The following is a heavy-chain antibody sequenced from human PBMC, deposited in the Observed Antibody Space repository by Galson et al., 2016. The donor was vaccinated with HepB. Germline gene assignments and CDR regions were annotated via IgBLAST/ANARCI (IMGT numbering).Heavy chain of an antibody. CDR2: ISWNSGSI. D-gene: IGHD1-26*01. J-gene: IGHJ1*01. CDR1: GFIFKDYA. Sequence: SLRLSCAASGFIFKDYAMHWVRQAPGKGLEWVSSISWNSGSIGYADSVKGRFTISRDNARNSLYLQMNSLRAEDTACYYCAQDKDSMSVGATTFQPWGQGTLVTVSS. CDR3: AQDKDSMSVGATTFQP. V-gene: IGHV3-9*01.